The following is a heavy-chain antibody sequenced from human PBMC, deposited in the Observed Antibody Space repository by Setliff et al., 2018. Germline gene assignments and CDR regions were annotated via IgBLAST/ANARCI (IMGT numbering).Heavy chain of an antibody. CDR1: GFTFSNYA. D-gene: IGHD1-20*01. V-gene: IGHV3-72*01. CDR3: ARARDAFNWNSYYFAS. J-gene: IGHJ4*02. CDR2: SRNKVSGYIM. Sequence: PGGSLRLSCAASGFTFSNYAMTWVRQAPGKGLEWVGRSRNKVSGYIMEYAASVKGRFTISRDDSKNSVFLQMNSLKMEDTAVYYCARARDAFNWNSYYFASWGQGTLVTVSS.